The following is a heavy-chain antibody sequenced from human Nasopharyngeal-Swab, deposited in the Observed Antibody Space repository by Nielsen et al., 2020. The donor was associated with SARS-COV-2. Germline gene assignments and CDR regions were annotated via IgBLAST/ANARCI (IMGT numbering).Heavy chain of an antibody. V-gene: IGHV4-31*03. CDR1: GGSISSGGYY. Sequence: SETLSLTCTVSGGSISSGGYYWSWIRQHPGKGLEWIGYIYYSGSTYYNPSLKSRVTISVDTSKNQFSQKLSSVTAADTAVYYCARGNNDFWSGYVYWGQGTLVTVSS. CDR3: ARGNNDFWSGYVY. D-gene: IGHD3-3*01. CDR2: IYYSGST. J-gene: IGHJ4*02.